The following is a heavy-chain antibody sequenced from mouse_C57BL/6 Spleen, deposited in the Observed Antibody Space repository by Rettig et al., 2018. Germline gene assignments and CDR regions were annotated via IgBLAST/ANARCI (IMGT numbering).Heavy chain of an antibody. J-gene: IGHJ2*01. V-gene: IGHV1-4*01. CDR1: GYTFTSYT. CDR3: ARGYYFDY. Sequence: QVQLQQSGAELARPGASVKMSCKASGYTFTSYTIHWVKQRPGQGLEWIGYIDPSSGYTNYNQKFRDKATLTADKSSSTAYMQLSSLTSEDSAVYYCARGYYFDYWGQGTTLTVSS. CDR2: IDPSSGYT.